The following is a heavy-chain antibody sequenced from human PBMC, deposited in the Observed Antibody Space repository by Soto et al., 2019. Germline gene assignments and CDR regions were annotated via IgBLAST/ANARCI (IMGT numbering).Heavy chain of an antibody. CDR2: IYYSGST. CDR3: AREPIVPAAMEGAFDI. Sequence: SETLSLTCTVSGGSISSYYWSWIRQPPGKGLEWIGYIYYSGSTNYNPSLKSRVTISVDTSKNQFSLKLSSVTAADTAVYYCAREPIVPAAMEGAFDIWGQGTMVTVSS. CDR1: GGSISSYY. D-gene: IGHD2-2*01. J-gene: IGHJ3*02. V-gene: IGHV4-59*01.